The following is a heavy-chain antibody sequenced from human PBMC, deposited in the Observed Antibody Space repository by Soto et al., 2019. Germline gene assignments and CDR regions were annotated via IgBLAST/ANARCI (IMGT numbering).Heavy chain of an antibody. Sequence: SETLSLTCTVSGGSIISGYWSWIRQPPGKGLEWIGYISYSGNTNYNPSPKSRVTMSVDTPKNQFSLRLSSVTTADTAVYYCAGLRGYAGSPIDYWGQGTLVSASS. CDR2: ISYSGNT. CDR3: AGLRGYAGSPIDY. J-gene: IGHJ4*02. CDR1: GGSIISGY. V-gene: IGHV4-59*01. D-gene: IGHD2-15*01.